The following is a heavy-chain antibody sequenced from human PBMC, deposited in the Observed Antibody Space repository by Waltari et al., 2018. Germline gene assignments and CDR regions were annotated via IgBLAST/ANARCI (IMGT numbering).Heavy chain of an antibody. CDR2: INPKSGGT. D-gene: IGHD3-10*01. V-gene: IGHV1-2*02. Sequence: QVQLVQSGAEVKKPGASVEVSCKASGYTFTGYYMHWGRQAPGQGLEWMGWINPKSGGTTYAQKFQGRVTMTRDTSISTAYMELSRLRSDDTAVYYCAREAGDDAFDIWGQGTMVTVSS. J-gene: IGHJ3*02. CDR1: GYTFTGYY. CDR3: AREAGDDAFDI.